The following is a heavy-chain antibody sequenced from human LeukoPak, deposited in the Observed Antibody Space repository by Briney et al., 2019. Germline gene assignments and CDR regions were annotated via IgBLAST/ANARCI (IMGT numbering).Heavy chain of an antibody. Sequence: GGSPRLSRAASGFTFCSFEINWVRQAPGKRPERVSYISSGGGAIYYADSVKGQFTISRDNARNSLYLQMNSLRAEDTAVYYCARDFIAAAGIDYWGQGTLVTVSS. CDR3: ARDFIAAAGIDY. J-gene: IGHJ4*02. CDR1: GFTFCSFE. D-gene: IGHD6-13*01. V-gene: IGHV3-48*03. CDR2: ISSGGGAI.